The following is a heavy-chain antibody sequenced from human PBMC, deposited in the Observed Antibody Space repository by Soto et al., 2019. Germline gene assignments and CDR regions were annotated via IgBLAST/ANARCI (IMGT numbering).Heavy chain of an antibody. V-gene: IGHV1-18*01. Sequence: GASVKVSCKASGYTFTNYAFSWVRQAPGQGLEWMGWISGYNGNTNYAQKLQGRVTMTTDTSTSTAYMELRSLRSDDTAVYYCARDQPYDYDYVWGSYRGWAFDSWGQGKMVTVS. CDR2: ISGYNGNT. CDR3: ARDQPYDYDYVWGSYRGWAFDS. CDR1: GYTFTNYA. J-gene: IGHJ3*02. D-gene: IGHD3-16*02.